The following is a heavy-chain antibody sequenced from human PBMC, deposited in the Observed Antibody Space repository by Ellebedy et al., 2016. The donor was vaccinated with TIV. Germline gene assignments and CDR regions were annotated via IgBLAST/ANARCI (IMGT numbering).Heavy chain of an antibody. V-gene: IGHV3-21*01. D-gene: IGHD3-22*01. J-gene: IGHJ4*02. CDR1: GFTFRTYS. Sequence: GGSLRLSXVVSGFTFRTYSMNWVRQAPGKGLEWVSSISSDENYIYYRDSLKGRFTISRDTAKNSLYPQMNSLRAEDTAVYYCATYPLSYYFDGPFEYWGQGALVTVSS. CDR2: ISSDENYI. CDR3: ATYPLSYYFDGPFEY.